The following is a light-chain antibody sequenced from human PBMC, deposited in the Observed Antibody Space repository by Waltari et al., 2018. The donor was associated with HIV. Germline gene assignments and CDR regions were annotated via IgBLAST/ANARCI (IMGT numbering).Light chain of an antibody. CDR2: VG. Sequence: QPVLTQPPSASASLGASVTLTCTLSSGYSNYKVDWYQQRPGKGPRFVMRVGSKGDGIPDRFSVLGSGLNRYLTIKNIQEEDESDYYCGADHGSGSNWVFGGGTKLTVL. CDR3: GADHGSGSNWV. J-gene: IGLJ2*01. V-gene: IGLV9-49*01. CDR1: SGYSNYK.